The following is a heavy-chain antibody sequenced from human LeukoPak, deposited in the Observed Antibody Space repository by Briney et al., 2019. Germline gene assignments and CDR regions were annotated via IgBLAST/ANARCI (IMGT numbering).Heavy chain of an antibody. J-gene: IGHJ6*03. CDR3: ARDDIVVVPAAMGRRYYYYYMDV. CDR2: ISTSSSTI. D-gene: IGHD2-2*01. V-gene: IGHV3-48*01. Sequence: PGGSLRLSCAASEFSFSNYNMNWVRQAPGKGLEWVSYISTSSSTIYYADSVKGRFTISRDNAKNSLYLQMNSLRAEDTAVYYCARDDIVVVPAAMGRRYYYYYMDVWGKGTTVTVSS. CDR1: EFSFSNYN.